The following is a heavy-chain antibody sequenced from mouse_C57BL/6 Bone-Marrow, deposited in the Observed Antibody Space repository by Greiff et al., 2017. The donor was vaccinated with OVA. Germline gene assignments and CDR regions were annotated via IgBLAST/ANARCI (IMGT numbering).Heavy chain of an antibody. D-gene: IGHD1-1*01. J-gene: IGHJ1*03. V-gene: IGHV5-9-1*02. Sequence: EVMLVESGEGLVKPGGSLKLSCAASGFTFSSYAMSWVRQTPEKRLEWVAYISSGGDYIYYADTVKGRFTISRDNARNTLYLQMSSLKSEDTAMYYCTRDNYGSSFFWYFDVWGTGTTVTVSS. CDR2: ISSGGDYI. CDR1: GFTFSSYA. CDR3: TRDNYGSSFFWYFDV.